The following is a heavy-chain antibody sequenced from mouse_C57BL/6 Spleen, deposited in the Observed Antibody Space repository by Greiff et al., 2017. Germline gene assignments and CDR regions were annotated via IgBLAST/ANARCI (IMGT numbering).Heavy chain of an antibody. D-gene: IGHD2-2*01. Sequence: QVQLKQSGAELARPGASVKLSCKASGYTFTSYGISWVKQRTGQGLEWIGEIYPRSGNTYYNEKFKGKATLTADKSSSTAYMELRSLTSEDSAVYFCAISRDGYDPYCFDYWGQGTTLTVSS. J-gene: IGHJ2*01. CDR3: AISRDGYDPYCFDY. CDR1: GYTFTSYG. CDR2: IYPRSGNT. V-gene: IGHV1-81*01.